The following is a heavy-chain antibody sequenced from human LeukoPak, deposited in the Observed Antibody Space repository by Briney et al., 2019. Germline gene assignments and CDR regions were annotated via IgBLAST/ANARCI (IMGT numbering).Heavy chain of an antibody. CDR3: ARARIGYGDYAFDY. V-gene: IGHV1-8*01. CDR1: GYTFTSYD. D-gene: IGHD4-17*01. Sequence: ASVKVSFTASGYTFTSYDINWVRQATGQGLEWMGWMNPNSGNTGYAQKFQGRVTMTRNTSISTAYMELSSLRSEDTAVYYCARARIGYGDYAFDYWGQGTLVTVSS. CDR2: MNPNSGNT. J-gene: IGHJ4*02.